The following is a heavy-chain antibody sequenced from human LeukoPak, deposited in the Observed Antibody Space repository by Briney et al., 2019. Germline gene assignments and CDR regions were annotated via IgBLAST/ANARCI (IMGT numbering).Heavy chain of an antibody. CDR2: ISYDGSNK. Sequence: GRSLRLSCAASGFTFSSYGIHWVRQAPGKGLEWVAVISYDGSNKYYADSVKGRFTISRDNSKNTLYLQMNSLRAEDTAVYYGATLYGSGGYFDYWGQGTLVTVSS. J-gene: IGHJ4*02. V-gene: IGHV3-30*03. CDR1: GFTFSSYG. CDR3: ATLYGSGGYFDY. D-gene: IGHD3-10*01.